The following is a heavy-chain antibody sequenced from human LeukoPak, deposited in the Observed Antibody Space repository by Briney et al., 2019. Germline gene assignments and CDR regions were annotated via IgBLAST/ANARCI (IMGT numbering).Heavy chain of an antibody. Sequence: SETLSLTCAAYGGSFSGYYWSWIRQPPGKGLEWIGEINHSGSTNYNPSLKSRVTISVDTSKNQFSLKLSSVTAADTAVYYCAGRGGGIQLWFFDYWGQGTLVTVSS. CDR3: AGRGGGIQLWFFDY. D-gene: IGHD5-18*01. CDR2: INHSGST. CDR1: GGSFSGYY. J-gene: IGHJ4*02. V-gene: IGHV4-34*01.